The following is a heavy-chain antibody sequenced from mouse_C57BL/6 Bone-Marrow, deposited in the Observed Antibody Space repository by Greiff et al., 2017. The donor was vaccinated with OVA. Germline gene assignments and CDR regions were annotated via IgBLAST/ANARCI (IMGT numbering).Heavy chain of an antibody. CDR2: IHPNSGRT. V-gene: IGHV1-64*01. CDR3: ARSVYP. D-gene: IGHD5-1*01. J-gene: IGHJ2*01. CDR1: GYTFTSYW. Sequence: VQLQQPGAELVKPGASVKLSCKASGYTFTSYWMHWVKQRPGQGLEWIGMIHPNSGRTNYNEKLKSKATLTVDKSSSTAYLQHSSVTSEASSVFYCARSVYPWGQGTTLTVSS.